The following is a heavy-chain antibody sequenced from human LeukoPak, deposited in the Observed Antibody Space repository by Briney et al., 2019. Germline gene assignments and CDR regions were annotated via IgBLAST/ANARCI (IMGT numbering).Heavy chain of an antibody. D-gene: IGHD2-15*01. J-gene: IGHJ4*02. V-gene: IGHV3-21*01. Sequence: PGGSLRLSCAASGFTFSSYSMNWVRQAPGKGLEWVSSISSSSSYIYYADSVKGRFTISRDNSKNTLYLQMNSLTAEDTAMYYCARHDHYSGGSCVYWGQGTLVTVSS. CDR3: ARHDHYSGGSCVY. CDR2: ISSSSSYI. CDR1: GFTFSSYS.